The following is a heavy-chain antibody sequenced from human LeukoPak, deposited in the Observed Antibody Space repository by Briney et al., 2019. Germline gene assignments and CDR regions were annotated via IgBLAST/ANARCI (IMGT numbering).Heavy chain of an antibody. CDR3: ARASIVGARGDFDY. CDR1: GYTFTSYG. Sequence: ASVKVSCKAPGYTFTSYGISWVRQAPGQGLEWMGWISAYNGNTNYAQKLQGRVTMTTDTSTSTAYMELRSLRSDDTAVYYCARASIVGARGDFDYWGQGTLVTVSS. CDR2: ISAYNGNT. V-gene: IGHV1-18*01. J-gene: IGHJ4*02. D-gene: IGHD1-26*01.